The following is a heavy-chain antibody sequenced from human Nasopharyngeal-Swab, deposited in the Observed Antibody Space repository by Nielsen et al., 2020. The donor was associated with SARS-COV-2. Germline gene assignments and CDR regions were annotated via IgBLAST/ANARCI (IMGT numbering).Heavy chain of an antibody. CDR2: IHSSGTT. D-gene: IGHD6-19*01. J-gene: IGHJ5*02. V-gene: IGHV4-39*01. CDR1: GGSISNDIHY. Sequence: SETLSFTCIVSGGSISNDIHYWGWIRQAPGKGLQWIGNIHSSGTTFYNPSLRSRVTISVDTSSNQFSLNLSSVTASDTAVYYCARQCMAVVGPCSWLAPWGQGSLVTVST. CDR3: ARQCMAVVGPCSWLAP.